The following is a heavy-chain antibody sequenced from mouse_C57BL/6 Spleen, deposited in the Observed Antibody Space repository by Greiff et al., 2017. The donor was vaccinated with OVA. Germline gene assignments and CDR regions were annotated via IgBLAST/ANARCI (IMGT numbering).Heavy chain of an antibody. V-gene: IGHV1-82*01. CDR2: IYPGDGDT. CDR3: ARDPNWDGWYFDV. CDR1: GYAFSSSW. D-gene: IGHD4-1*01. J-gene: IGHJ1*03. Sequence: QVQLQQSGPELVKPGASVKISCKASGYAFSSSWMNWVKQRPGKGLEWIGRIYPGDGDTNYNGKFKGKATLTADKSSSTAYMQLSSLTSEDSAVYFCARDPNWDGWYFDVWGTGTTVTVSS.